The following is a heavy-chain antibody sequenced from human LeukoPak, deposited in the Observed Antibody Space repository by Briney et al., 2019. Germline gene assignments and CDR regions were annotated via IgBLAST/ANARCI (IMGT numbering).Heavy chain of an antibody. D-gene: IGHD1-1*01. J-gene: IGHJ4*02. V-gene: IGHV3-74*01. CDR1: RFTFGNYW. CDR2: INSDGINT. Sequence: GGSLRLSCAPSRFTFGNYWMHWVRQAPGKGMVWVSRINSDGINTSYADSVKGRFTISRDNAKNTLNLQMNSLRAEDTAIYYCAKASNTWNYFDYWGQGTLVTVSS. CDR3: AKASNTWNYFDY.